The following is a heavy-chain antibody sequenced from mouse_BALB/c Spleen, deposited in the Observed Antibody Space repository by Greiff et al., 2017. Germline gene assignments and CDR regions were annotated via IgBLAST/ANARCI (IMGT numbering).Heavy chain of an antibody. V-gene: IGHV3-6*02. CDR1: GYSITSGYY. Sequence: DVKLQESGPGLVKPSQSLSLTCSVTGYSITSGYYWNWIRQFPGNKLEWMGYISYDGSNNYNPSLKNRISITRDTSKNQFFLKLNSVTTEDTATYYCAREGIGNGAWGAGTTVTVSS. CDR3: AREGIGNGA. D-gene: IGHD2-1*01. J-gene: IGHJ1*01. CDR2: ISYDGSN.